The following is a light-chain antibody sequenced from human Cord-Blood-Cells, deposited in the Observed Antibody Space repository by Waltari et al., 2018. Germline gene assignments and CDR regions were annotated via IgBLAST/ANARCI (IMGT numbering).Light chain of an antibody. CDR3: SSYAGSNNLV. J-gene: IGLJ1*01. CDR1: SSDVGGYNY. V-gene: IGLV2-8*01. Sequence: QSALTQPPSASGSPGQSVTISCTGTSSDVGGYNYVSWYQQHPGKAPNLMIYEVSKQPSGVPDRFSGSKSGNTASLTVSGLQAEDEADYYCSSYAGSNNLVFGTGTKVTVL. CDR2: EVS.